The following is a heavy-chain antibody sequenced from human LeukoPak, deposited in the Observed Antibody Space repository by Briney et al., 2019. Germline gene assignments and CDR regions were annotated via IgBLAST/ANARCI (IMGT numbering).Heavy chain of an antibody. D-gene: IGHD3-10*01. J-gene: IGHJ4*02. CDR1: GFTVISNY. Sequence: PGGSLRFSCAAPGFTVISNYMSWVRQAPGRGLEWVSVIYSGGSTYYADSVKGRFTISRDNSKNTLFLQMNSLRAGDTAVYYCARGTVTMVDYWSQGTLVTVSS. CDR2: IYSGGST. CDR3: ARGTVTMVDY. V-gene: IGHV3-66*01.